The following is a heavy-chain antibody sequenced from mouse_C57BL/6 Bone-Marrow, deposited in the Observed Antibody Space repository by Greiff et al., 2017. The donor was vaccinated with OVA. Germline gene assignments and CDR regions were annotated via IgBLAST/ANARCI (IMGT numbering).Heavy chain of an antibody. CDR2: IYPRSGNT. CDR3: ARSSSYYGSTLDY. J-gene: IGHJ2*01. Sequence: QVQLKESGAELARPGASVKLSCKASGYTFTSYGISWVKQRTGQGLEWIGEIYPRSGNTYYNEKFKGKATLTADKSSSTAYMELRSLTSEDSAVYFCARSSSYYGSTLDYWGQGTTLTVSS. CDR1: GYTFTSYG. D-gene: IGHD1-1*01. V-gene: IGHV1-81*01.